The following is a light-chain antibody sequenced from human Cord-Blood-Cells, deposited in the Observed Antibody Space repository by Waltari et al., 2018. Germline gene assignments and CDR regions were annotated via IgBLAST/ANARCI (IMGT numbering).Light chain of an antibody. CDR2: INN. J-gene: IGLJ1*01. CDR1: SSNIGRNT. Sequence: QSVLTQPPSASGTPGQRVTISFSGSSSNIGRNTVTWYQQLPGTAPKLLIYINNQRPSGVPARFSCSKSGASASLAISGLQSEDEADYYCAAWDDSLNGHVFGTGTKVTVL. V-gene: IGLV1-44*01. CDR3: AAWDDSLNGHV.